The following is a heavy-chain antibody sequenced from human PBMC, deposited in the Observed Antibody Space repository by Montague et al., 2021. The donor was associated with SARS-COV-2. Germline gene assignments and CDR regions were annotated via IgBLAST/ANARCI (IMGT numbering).Heavy chain of an antibody. D-gene: IGHD5-24*01. CDR3: ARVFPRWLQFDPYFDY. V-gene: IGHV4-61*05. CDR2: IYYSGST. J-gene: IGHJ4*02. CDR1: GGSISSSSYY. Sequence: SETLSLTCTVSGGSISSSSYYWGWIRQPPGKGLEWIGYIYYSGSTNYNPSLKSRVTISVDTSKNQFSLKLSSVTAADTAVYYCARVFPRWLQFDPYFDYWGLGTLVTVSS.